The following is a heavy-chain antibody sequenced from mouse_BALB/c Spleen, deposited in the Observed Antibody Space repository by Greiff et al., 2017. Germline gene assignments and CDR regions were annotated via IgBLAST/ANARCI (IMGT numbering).Heavy chain of an antibody. CDR3: ARSDGYYGFAY. V-gene: IGHV1-69*01. J-gene: IGHJ3*01. D-gene: IGHD2-3*01. Sequence: VQLQQPGAELVMPGASVKMSCTASGYTFTDYWMHWVKQRPGQGLEWIGAIDTSDSYTSYNQKFKGKATLTVDESSSTAYMQLSSLTSEDSAVYYCARSDGYYGFAYWGQGTLVTVSA. CDR2: IDTSDSYT. CDR1: GYTFTDYW.